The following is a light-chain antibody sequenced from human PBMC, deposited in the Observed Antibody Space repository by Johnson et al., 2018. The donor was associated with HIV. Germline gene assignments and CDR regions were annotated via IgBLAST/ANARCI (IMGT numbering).Light chain of an antibody. CDR2: ENN. J-gene: IGLJ1*01. CDR1: SSNIRNNY. CDR3: GTWDSSLSAYV. V-gene: IGLV1-51*02. Sequence: QPVLTQPPSVSAAPGQKVTISCSGSSSNIRNNYVSWYQQLPGTAPKLLIYENNKRPSGIPDRFSGSKSGTSATLGITGLQTGDEADYYCGTWDSSLSAYVFGTGTKVTV.